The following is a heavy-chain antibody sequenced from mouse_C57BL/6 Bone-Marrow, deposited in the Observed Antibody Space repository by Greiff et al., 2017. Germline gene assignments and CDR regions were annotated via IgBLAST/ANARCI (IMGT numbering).Heavy chain of an antibody. CDR3: ARDWDGYYGDAMDY. J-gene: IGHJ4*01. V-gene: IGHV1-69*01. Sequence: QVQLQQPGAELVMPGASVKLSCKASGYTFTSYWMHWVKQRPGQGLEWIGEIDPSDSYTNYNQKFKGKSTLTVDKSSSTAYMQLSSLTSEDSAVDDCARDWDGYYGDAMDYWGQETSDTVSS. CDR1: GYTFTSYW. CDR2: IDPSDSYT. D-gene: IGHD2-3*01.